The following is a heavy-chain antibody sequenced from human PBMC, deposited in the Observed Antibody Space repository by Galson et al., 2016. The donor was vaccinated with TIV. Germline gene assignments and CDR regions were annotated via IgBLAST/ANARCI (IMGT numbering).Heavy chain of an antibody. D-gene: IGHD4-17*01. Sequence: SLRLSCAASAYTLIGYEMTWVRQAPGKGLEWISNINTSGATIYYADSVTGRFTLSRDNAKKSLSLQMNSLRAEDTAVYYCARVAVTGFYYYYMDVWGKGTTVTVSS. CDR1: AYTLIGYE. V-gene: IGHV3-48*03. CDR3: ARVAVTGFYYYYMDV. J-gene: IGHJ6*03. CDR2: INTSGATI.